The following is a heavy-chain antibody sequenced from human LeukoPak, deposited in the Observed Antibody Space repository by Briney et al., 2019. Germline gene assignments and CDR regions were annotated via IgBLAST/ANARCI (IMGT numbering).Heavy chain of an antibody. D-gene: IGHD3-16*02. CDR3: ANGDYVWGSYRY. Sequence: GGSLRLSCAASGFTFSGYAMSWVRQAPGKGLEWVSAISGSGGSTYYADSVKGRFTISRDNSKNTLYLQMNSLRAEDTAVYYCANGDYVWGSYRYWGQGTLVTVSS. J-gene: IGHJ4*02. CDR1: GFTFSGYA. CDR2: ISGSGGST. V-gene: IGHV3-23*01.